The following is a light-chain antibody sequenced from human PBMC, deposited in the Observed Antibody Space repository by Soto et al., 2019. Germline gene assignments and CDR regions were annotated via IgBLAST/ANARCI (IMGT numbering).Light chain of an antibody. Sequence: QSVLTQPPSASGTPGQRVTISCYGSSSNIGSNSLNWYQQLPGADPTLLIYMNNQRPSGVPYGFSGSKTGTSASLAISGRQSDDEEDYYCAAWDESMNGLEVFGTGTKLTVL. J-gene: IGLJ1*01. CDR2: MNN. CDR1: SSNIGSNS. V-gene: IGLV1-44*01. CDR3: AAWDESMNGLEV.